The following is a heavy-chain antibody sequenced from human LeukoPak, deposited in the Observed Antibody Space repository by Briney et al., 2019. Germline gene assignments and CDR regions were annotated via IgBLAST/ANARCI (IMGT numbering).Heavy chain of an antibody. Sequence: GGSPRLSXAASGFTFSDYYMSWIRQAPGKGLEWVSYISSSGSTIYYADSVKGRFTISRDNAKNSLYLQMNSLRAEDTAVYYCARTESYYYDSSGYPLDYWGQGTLVTVSS. V-gene: IGHV3-11*04. CDR3: ARTESYYYDSSGYPLDY. D-gene: IGHD3-22*01. CDR1: GFTFSDYY. CDR2: ISSSGSTI. J-gene: IGHJ4*02.